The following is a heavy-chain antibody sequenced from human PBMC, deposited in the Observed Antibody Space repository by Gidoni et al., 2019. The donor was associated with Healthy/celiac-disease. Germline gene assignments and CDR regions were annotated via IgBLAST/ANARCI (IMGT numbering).Heavy chain of an antibody. CDR2: INPSGGST. V-gene: IGHV1-46*03. Sequence: APGQGLEWMGIINPSGGSTSYAQKFQGRVTMTRDTSTSTVYMELSSLRSEDTAVYYCARGGYSSSWSEYFQHWGQGTLVTVSS. J-gene: IGHJ1*01. D-gene: IGHD6-13*01. CDR3: ARGGYSSSWSEYFQH.